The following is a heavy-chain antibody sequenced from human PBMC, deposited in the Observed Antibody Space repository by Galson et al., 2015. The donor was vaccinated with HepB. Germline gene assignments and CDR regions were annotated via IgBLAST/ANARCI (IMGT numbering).Heavy chain of an antibody. CDR2: ISSSSSYI. J-gene: IGHJ4*02. CDR1: GLTFSSYS. Sequence: SLRLSCAASGLTFSSYSMNWVRQAPGKGLEWVSSISSSSSYIYYADSVKGRFTISRDNAKNSLYLQMNSLRAEDTAVYYCARDRIAARPEAGNDYWDQGSL. CDR3: ARDRIAARPEAGNDY. D-gene: IGHD6-6*01. V-gene: IGHV3-21*01.